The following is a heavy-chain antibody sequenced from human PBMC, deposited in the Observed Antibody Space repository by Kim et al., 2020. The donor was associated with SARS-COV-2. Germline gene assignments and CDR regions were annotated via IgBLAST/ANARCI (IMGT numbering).Heavy chain of an antibody. Sequence: SETLSLTCTVSGDSVTSYSYYWTWIRQPLGKGLEWIGYIYHSGSTNYNPSLKSRVTISVDTSKNQFSLKLNSVTAADTAVYYCVRDEVGATPWFDPWGQGTLVTVSS. V-gene: IGHV4-61*01. CDR1: GDSVTSYSYY. CDR3: VRDEVGATPWFDP. D-gene: IGHD1-26*01. J-gene: IGHJ5*02. CDR2: IYHSGST.